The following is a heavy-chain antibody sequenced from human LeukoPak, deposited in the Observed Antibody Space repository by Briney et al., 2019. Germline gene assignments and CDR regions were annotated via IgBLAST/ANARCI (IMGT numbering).Heavy chain of an antibody. V-gene: IGHV4-59*12. CDR3: ARDHPYCSGGSCYSKYNVLYFDY. CDR2: IYYSGST. D-gene: IGHD2-15*01. J-gene: IGHJ4*02. Sequence: SETLSLTCTVSGGSISSYYWSWIRQPPGKGLEWIGYIYYSGSTNYNPSLKSRVTISVDTSKNQFSLKLSSVTAADTAVYYCARDHPYCSGGSCYSKYNVLYFDYWGQGTLVTVSS. CDR1: GGSISSYY.